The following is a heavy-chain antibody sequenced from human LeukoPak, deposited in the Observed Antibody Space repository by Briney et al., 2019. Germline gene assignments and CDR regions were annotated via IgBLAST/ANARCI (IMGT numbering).Heavy chain of an antibody. V-gene: IGHV4-4*07. D-gene: IGHD3-10*01. Sequence: SETLSLTCDVSGASISGYWRSWIRQPAGKGLEWIGRMYTDGDTNYNPALKSRVTVSVDTSKNLFSLKLISVTAADTAVYYCASLYYGSGSYWSGMDVWGQGTTVTVSS. CDR3: ASLYYGSGSYWSGMDV. J-gene: IGHJ6*02. CDR1: GASISGYW. CDR2: MYTDGDT.